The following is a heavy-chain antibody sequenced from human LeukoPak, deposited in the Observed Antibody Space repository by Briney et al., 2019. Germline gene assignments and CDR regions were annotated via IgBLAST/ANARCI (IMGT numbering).Heavy chain of an antibody. CDR3: AGLVGRYSSGLYYYYFDY. Sequence: SETLSLTCTVSGDSINSLDLWSWVRQPPGKGLEWIGEMYLSGTTHSNSSVKSRVTISIDKSKNQFFLNLSSVTAADTAVYYCAGLVGRYSSGLYYYYFDYWGQGTLVTVSS. V-gene: IGHV4-4*02. CDR2: MYLSGTT. CDR1: GDSINSLDL. D-gene: IGHD3-22*01. J-gene: IGHJ4*02.